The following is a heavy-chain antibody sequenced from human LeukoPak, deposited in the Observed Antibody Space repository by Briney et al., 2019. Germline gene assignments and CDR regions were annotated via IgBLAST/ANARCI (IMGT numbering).Heavy chain of an antibody. V-gene: IGHV1-46*01. Sequence: GASVKVSCKASGYTFTSYYMHWVRQAPGQGLEWMGIINPSGGSTSYAQKFQGRVTMTRDTSTSTVYMELSSLRSEDTAVYYCVLLWFGELSLNPNDYWGQGTLVTVSS. J-gene: IGHJ4*02. CDR2: INPSGGST. CDR3: VLLWFGELSLNPNDY. D-gene: IGHD3-10*01. CDR1: GYTFTSYY.